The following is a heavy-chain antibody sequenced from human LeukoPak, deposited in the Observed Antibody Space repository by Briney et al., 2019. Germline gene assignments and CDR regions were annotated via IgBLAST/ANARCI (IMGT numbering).Heavy chain of an antibody. CDR3: AHILQLAAAGTPSFDY. CDR2: IYWDDDK. CDR1: GFSLSTSGVG. D-gene: IGHD6-13*01. V-gene: IGHV2-5*02. J-gene: IGHJ4*02. Sequence: SGPTLVKPTQTLTLTCTFSGFSLSTSGVGVGWFRQPPGKALEWLALIYWDDDKRYSPTLKSRLTITKDTSKNQVVLTMTNMDPVDTATYYCAHILQLAAAGTPSFDYWGQGTLVTVSS.